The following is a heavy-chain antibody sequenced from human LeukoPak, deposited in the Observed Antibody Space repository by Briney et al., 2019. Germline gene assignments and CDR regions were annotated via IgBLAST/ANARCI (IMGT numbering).Heavy chain of an antibody. CDR1: GFTVSTNY. V-gene: IGHV3-66*01. D-gene: IGHD3-10*01. CDR2: IYTDGGT. CDR3: ARDVDGSGSYLDY. J-gene: IGHJ4*02. Sequence: GGSLRLSCAGSGFTVSTNYMSWVRRAPGKGLEWVSAIYTDGGTYYADPVKGRFTISRDTSKNTLYLQMNSLRAEDTAVYYCARDVDGSGSYLDYWGQGTLVTVSS.